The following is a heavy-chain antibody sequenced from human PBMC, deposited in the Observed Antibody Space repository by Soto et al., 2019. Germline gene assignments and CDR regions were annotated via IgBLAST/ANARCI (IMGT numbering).Heavy chain of an antibody. CDR3: ARGRAGVLRFLEWLVVFDY. CDR1: GGSISSGGYY. J-gene: IGHJ4*02. V-gene: IGHV4-31*03. Sequence: SETLSLTCTVSGGSISSGGYYWSWIRQHPGKGLEWIGYIYYSGSTYYNPSLKSRVTISVDTSKNQFSLKLSSVTAADTAVYYCARGRAGVLRFLEWLVVFDYWGQGTLVTVSS. D-gene: IGHD3-3*01. CDR2: IYYSGST.